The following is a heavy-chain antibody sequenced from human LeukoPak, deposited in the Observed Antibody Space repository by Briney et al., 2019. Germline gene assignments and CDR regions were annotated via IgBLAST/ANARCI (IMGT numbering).Heavy chain of an antibody. CDR1: GFTFSSYS. V-gene: IGHV3-21*01. CDR2: ISSSSSYI. D-gene: IGHD3-22*01. J-gene: IGHJ3*02. Sequence: GSLRLFCAASGFTFSSYSMNWVRQAPGKGLEWVSSISSSSSYIYYADSVKGRFTISRDNAKNSLYLQMNSLRAEDTAVYYCARAWETYDSSGYYYLDAFDIWGQGTMVTVSS. CDR3: ARAWETYDSSGYYYLDAFDI.